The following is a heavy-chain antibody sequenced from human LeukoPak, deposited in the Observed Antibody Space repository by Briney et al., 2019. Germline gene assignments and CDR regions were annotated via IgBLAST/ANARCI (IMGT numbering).Heavy chain of an antibody. V-gene: IGHV3-23*01. CDR3: AKAITMVRGVIDY. CDR1: GFTFSSYA. CDR2: ISGSGGST. J-gene: IGHJ4*02. D-gene: IGHD3-10*01. Sequence: RGSLRLSCAASGFTFSSYAMSWVRQAPGKGLEWVSAISGSGGSTYYADSVKGRFTISRDNSKNTLYLQMNSLRAEDTAVYYCAKAITMVRGVIDYWGQGTLVTVSS.